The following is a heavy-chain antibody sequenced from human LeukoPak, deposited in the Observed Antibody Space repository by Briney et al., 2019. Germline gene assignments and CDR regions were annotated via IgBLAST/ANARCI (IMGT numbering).Heavy chain of an antibody. CDR2: IYYSGST. J-gene: IGHJ6*02. V-gene: IGHV4-39*01. CDR1: GGSISSYY. CDR3: ARHLWSGSSYGMDV. D-gene: IGHD1-26*01. Sequence: PSETLSLTCTVSGGSISSYYWGWIRQPPGKGLEWIGSIYYSGSTYYNPSLKSRVTMSVDTSKNQFSLKLSSVTAADTAVYYCARHLWSGSSYGMDVWGQGSTVTVSS.